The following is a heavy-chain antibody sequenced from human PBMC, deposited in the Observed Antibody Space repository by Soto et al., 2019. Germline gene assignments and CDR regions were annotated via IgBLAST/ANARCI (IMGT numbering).Heavy chain of an antibody. J-gene: IGHJ5*02. V-gene: IGHV3-48*03. Sequence: PGGSLRLSGSGSGFTFSNYEMSCVRQAPGKGLEWVSSVSPAGSDVFYAASVKGRFTISRDNGKSSLYLRMNSLRAEDTAVYYCASLWGRQLWLPPPWGQGTLVTVSS. D-gene: IGHD5-18*01. CDR1: GFTFSNYE. CDR3: ASLWGRQLWLPPP. CDR2: VSPAGSDV.